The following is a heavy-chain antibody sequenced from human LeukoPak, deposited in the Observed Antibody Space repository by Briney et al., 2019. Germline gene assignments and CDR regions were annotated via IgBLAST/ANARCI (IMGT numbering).Heavy chain of an antibody. CDR2: IYPGDSDI. Sequence: GESLLISCKGSGYSFTSYWIGWVRQMPGKGLEWMGIIYPGDSDIRYSPSFQGQVTISADKSIRTAYLQWSSLKASGTAMYYCARQFGGNSEFDYWGQRTLVTVSS. J-gene: IGHJ4*02. CDR3: ARQFGGNSEFDY. D-gene: IGHD4-23*01. V-gene: IGHV5-51*01. CDR1: GYSFTSYW.